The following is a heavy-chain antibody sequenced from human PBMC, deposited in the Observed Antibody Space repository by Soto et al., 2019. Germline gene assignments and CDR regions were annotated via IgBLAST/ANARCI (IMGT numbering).Heavy chain of an antibody. J-gene: IGHJ4*02. V-gene: IGHV1-46*01. D-gene: IGHD3-9*01. Sequence: QVHLVQSGAEVKKPGASVKVSCKASGYTFTTYSMHWVRQTPGHGLEWMGVINPGGGRTSYAQKFQGRVTMTRDTSTSTVHMELSNLRSEDTAVYFCARDGGYDVLTGHYILLYYLDNWGLGTLVTVSS. CDR2: INPGGGRT. CDR1: GYTFTTYS. CDR3: ARDGGYDVLTGHYILLYYLDN.